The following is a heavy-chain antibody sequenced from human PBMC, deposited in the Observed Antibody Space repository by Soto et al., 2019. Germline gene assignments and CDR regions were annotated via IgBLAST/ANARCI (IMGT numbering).Heavy chain of an antibody. V-gene: IGHV3-33*03. CDR2: IWYDGSNK. CDR3: AHRMGFPDQYYFDY. J-gene: IGHJ4*02. CDR1: GFNFGSYG. Sequence: PGGSLRLSCAASGFNFGSYGMHWVRQAPGKGLEWVAVIWYDGSNKYYADSVKSRLTITKDTSKNQVVLTMTNMDPVDTATYYCAHRMGFPDQYYFDYWGQGTLVTVSS. D-gene: IGHD2-8*01.